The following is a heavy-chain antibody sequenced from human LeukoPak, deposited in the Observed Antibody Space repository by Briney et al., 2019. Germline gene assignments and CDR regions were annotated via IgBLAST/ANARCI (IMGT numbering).Heavy chain of an antibody. D-gene: IGHD3-22*01. Sequence: GGSLRLSCAASGFTFSSYGMYWVRQAPGKGLEWVAFIRYDGSDKYYADSVKGRFTISRDNSKNTLYLQMDSLRAEDTALYYCARHYSGYYLGAFDIWGQGTRVTVSS. CDR2: IRYDGSDK. V-gene: IGHV3-30*02. CDR1: GFTFSSYG. CDR3: ARHYSGYYLGAFDI. J-gene: IGHJ3*02.